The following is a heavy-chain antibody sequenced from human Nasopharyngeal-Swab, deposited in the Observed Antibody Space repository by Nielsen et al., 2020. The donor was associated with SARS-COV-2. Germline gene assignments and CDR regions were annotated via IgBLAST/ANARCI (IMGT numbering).Heavy chain of an antibody. CDR2: IYRSGTT. D-gene: IGHD6-13*01. V-gene: IGHV4-39*07. Sequence: SETLSLTCSVSGGSISSSSSYWGWIRQPPGKGLEWIGSIYRSGTTYYNPSLKSRFTISVDTSQRQFSLNLNSVTAADTTVYYCARDRASSWASAGAFDIWGQGTMVTVSS. CDR1: GGSISSSSSY. J-gene: IGHJ3*02. CDR3: ARDRASSWASAGAFDI.